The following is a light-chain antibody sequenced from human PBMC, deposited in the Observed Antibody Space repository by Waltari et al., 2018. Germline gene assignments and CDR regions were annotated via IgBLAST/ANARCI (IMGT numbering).Light chain of an antibody. CDR1: SGHSSYA. Sequence: QLVLTQSPSASASLGASVKLTCTLTSGHSSYAIAWHQQQPEKGPRYLMKLDSDGSHSKGDVIPVRFSGSSSGAGRYLTISSLQSEDEADYYCQTWGSCPWVFGGGTKVTVL. V-gene: IGLV4-69*01. CDR2: LDSDGSH. J-gene: IGLJ3*02. CDR3: QTWGSCPWV.